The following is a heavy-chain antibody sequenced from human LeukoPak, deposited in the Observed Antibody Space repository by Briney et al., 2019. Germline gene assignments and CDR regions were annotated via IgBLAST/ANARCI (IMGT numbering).Heavy chain of an antibody. CDR1: GFTFSNYG. J-gene: IGHJ4*02. CDR2: IWYDGSNK. D-gene: IGHD5-18*01. Sequence: PGGSLRLSCAASGFTFSNYGMHWVRQAPGKGLEWVAVIWYDGSNKYYANSVKGRFTISRDNSKNTLYLQMNSLRAEDTAVYYCPRDRDTAMEIVNWGQGTLVTVSS. V-gene: IGHV3-33*01. CDR3: PRDRDTAMEIVN.